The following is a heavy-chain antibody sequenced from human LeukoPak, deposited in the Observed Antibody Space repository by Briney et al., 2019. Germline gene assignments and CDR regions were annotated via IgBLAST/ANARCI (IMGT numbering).Heavy chain of an antibody. J-gene: IGHJ6*02. Sequence: SAKVSCKASGGTFSSYAISWVRQAPGQGLEWMGGIIPIFGTANYAQKFQGRVTITADESTSTAYMELSSLRSEDTAVYYCARGARGTNYYYYHGMDVWGQGTTVTVSS. CDR1: GGTFSSYA. CDR3: ARGARGTNYYYYHGMDV. D-gene: IGHD2-2*01. CDR2: IIPIFGTA. V-gene: IGHV1-69*13.